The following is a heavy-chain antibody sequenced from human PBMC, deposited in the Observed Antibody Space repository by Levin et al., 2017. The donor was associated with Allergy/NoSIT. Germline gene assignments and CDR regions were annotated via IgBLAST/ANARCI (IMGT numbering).Heavy chain of an antibody. J-gene: IGHJ5*02. D-gene: IGHD3-10*01. CDR2: ISYDGSTK. Sequence: QTGGSLRLSCAASGFTFSSYAFHWVRQAPGKGLEWVALISYDGSTKFYADSVKGRFTISRDASKNSLYLQMNSLRPEDTALYFCARTRADHSWFDWFDPWGQGLLVTVSS. CDR1: GFTFSSYA. CDR3: ARTRADHSWFDWFDP. V-gene: IGHV3-30-3*01.